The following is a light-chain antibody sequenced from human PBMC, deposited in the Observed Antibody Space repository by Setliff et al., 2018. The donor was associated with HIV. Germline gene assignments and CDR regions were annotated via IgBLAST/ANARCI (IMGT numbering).Light chain of an antibody. CDR2: NNY. CDR1: SSNIGVNV. J-gene: IGLJ1*01. CDR3: AVWDNGLKGDV. Sequence: QSVLSQPPSASGTPGQSVTISCSGSSSNIGVNVVNWYQHLPGTSPKLLIYNNYQRPSGVPDRFSGSKSGSSGSLAISGLQSEDEADYYCAVWDNGLKGDVFGTGTKGTVL. V-gene: IGLV1-44*01.